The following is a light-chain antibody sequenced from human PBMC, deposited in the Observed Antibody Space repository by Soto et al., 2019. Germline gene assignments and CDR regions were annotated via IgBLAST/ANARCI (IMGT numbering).Light chain of an antibody. J-gene: IGKJ2*01. CDR2: GAS. CDR1: QSVSSSY. Sequence: EIVLTQSPGTLSLSPGERATLSCRASQSVSSSYLAWYQQKPGQAPRLLIYGASSRATGIPDRFSGSGSGTAFTLTISRMEPEDFAVYYCQQYASSASTFGQGTKLELK. V-gene: IGKV3-20*01. CDR3: QQYASSAST.